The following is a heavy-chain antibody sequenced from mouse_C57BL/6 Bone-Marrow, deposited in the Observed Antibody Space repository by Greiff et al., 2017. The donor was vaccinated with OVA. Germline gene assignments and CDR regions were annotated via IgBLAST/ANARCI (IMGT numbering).Heavy chain of an antibody. V-gene: IGHV5-4*03. J-gene: IGHJ2*01. CDR1: GFTFSSYA. CDR3: ARGPSPYYFDY. CDR2: ISDGGSYT. Sequence: EVKVVESGGGLVKPGGSLKLSCAASGFTFSSYAMSWVRQTPEKRLEWVATISDGGSYTYYPANVKGRFTISRDNAKNNLYLQMSHLKSEDTAMYYCARGPSPYYFDYWGQGTTLTVSS.